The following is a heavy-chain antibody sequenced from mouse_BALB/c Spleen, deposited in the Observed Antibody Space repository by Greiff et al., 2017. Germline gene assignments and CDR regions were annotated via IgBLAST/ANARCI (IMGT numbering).Heavy chain of an antibody. CDR2: INSNGGST. Sequence: DVMLVESGGGLVQPGGSLKLSCAASGFTFSSYGMSWVRQTPDKRLELVATINSNGGSTYYPDSVKGRFTISRDNAKNTLYLQMSSVKSEDTAMYYCARDVRLPYYYAMDYWGQGTSVTVSS. D-gene: IGHD1-2*01. J-gene: IGHJ4*01. CDR1: GFTFSSYG. CDR3: ARDVRLPYYYAMDY. V-gene: IGHV5-6-3*01.